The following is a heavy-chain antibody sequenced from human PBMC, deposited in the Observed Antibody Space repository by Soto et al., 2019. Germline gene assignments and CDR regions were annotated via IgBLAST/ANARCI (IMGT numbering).Heavy chain of an antibody. D-gene: IGHD1-1*01. CDR1: GFTFSNHW. CDR2: IKTDGSTT. J-gene: IGHJ4*02. Sequence: EVQLVESGGGLVQPGESLRLSCEASGFTFSNHWMHWVRQAPGKGPVWVARIKTDGSTTNYADYVKGRFTVSRDNAKNTLFLQINSLRVEDTAVYYCARPWKGVEYWGQGTLVTVSS. CDR3: ARPWKGVEY. V-gene: IGHV3-74*01.